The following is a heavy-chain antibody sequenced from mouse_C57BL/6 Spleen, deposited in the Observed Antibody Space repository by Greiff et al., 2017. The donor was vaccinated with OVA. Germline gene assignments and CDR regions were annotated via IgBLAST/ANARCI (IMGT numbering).Heavy chain of an antibody. V-gene: IGHV10-1*01. J-gene: IGHJ3*01. CDR2: IRSKSNNYAT. D-gene: IGHD4-1*01. CDR3: VRQDWAY. CDR1: GFSFNTYA. Sequence: EVKVVESGGGLVQPKGSLKLSCAASGFSFNTYAMNWVRQAPGKGLEWVARIRSKSNNYATYYADSVKDRFTISRDDSESMLYLQMNNLKTEDTAMYYCVRQDWAYWGQGTLVTVSA.